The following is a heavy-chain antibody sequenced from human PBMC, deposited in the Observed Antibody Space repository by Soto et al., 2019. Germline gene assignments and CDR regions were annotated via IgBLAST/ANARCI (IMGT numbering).Heavy chain of an antibody. D-gene: IGHD6-19*01. CDR1: GGTFSSYA. CDR2: IIPIFGTA. J-gene: IGHJ4*02. V-gene: IGHV1-69*13. CDR3: AREYSSGFSRNYYYFDY. Sequence: GASVKVSCKASGGTFSSYAISWVRQAPGQGFEWMGGIIPIFGTANYAQKFQGRVTITADESTSTAYMELSSLRSEDTAVYYCAREYSSGFSRNYYYFDYWGQGTLVTVSS.